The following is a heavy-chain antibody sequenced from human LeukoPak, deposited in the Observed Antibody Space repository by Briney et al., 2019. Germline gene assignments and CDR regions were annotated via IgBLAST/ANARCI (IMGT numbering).Heavy chain of an antibody. Sequence: GASVKVSCKASGYTFTGYYMHWVRQAPGQGLEWMGRINPNSGGTNYAQKFQGRVTMTRDTSISTAYMELSRLRSDDTAVYYCASADCSGGSCQFHYYYGMDVWGQGTTVTVSS. J-gene: IGHJ6*02. CDR2: INPNSGGT. CDR3: ASADCSGGSCQFHYYYGMDV. CDR1: GYTFTGYY. D-gene: IGHD2-15*01. V-gene: IGHV1-2*06.